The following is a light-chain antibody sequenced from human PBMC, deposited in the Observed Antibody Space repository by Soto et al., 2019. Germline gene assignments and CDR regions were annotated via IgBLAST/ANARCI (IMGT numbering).Light chain of an antibody. CDR3: QQYGSSGT. CDR2: GAS. Sequence: IVLTHSRATLSLWPGARATISGLASQSVSNNYLAWYQQKPGQAPRLLIYGASNRATGIPDRFSGSGSGTDFTLTISRLEPEDFAVYYCQQYGSSGTFGQGTKVDIK. V-gene: IGKV3-20*01. J-gene: IGKJ1*01. CDR1: QSVSNNY.